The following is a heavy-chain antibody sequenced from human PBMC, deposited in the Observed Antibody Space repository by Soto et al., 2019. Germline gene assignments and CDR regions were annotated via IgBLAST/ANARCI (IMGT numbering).Heavy chain of an antibody. Sequence: PGGSLRLSCAASGFTFSSYGMHWVRQAPGKGLEWVAVISYDGSNKYYADSVKGRFTISRDNSKNTLYLQMNSLRAEDTAVYYCAKGRGGLSSIDYWGQGTLVTVSS. CDR2: ISYDGSNK. CDR1: GFTFSSYG. D-gene: IGHD3-10*01. V-gene: IGHV3-30*18. CDR3: AKGRGGLSSIDY. J-gene: IGHJ4*02.